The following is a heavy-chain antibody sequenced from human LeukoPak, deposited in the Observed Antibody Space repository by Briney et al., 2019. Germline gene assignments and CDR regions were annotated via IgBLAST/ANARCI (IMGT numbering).Heavy chain of an antibody. J-gene: IGHJ6*03. Sequence: SETLSLTCTVSGGSISNYYWSWIRQPPGKGLEWIGSIYYSGSTKYNPSLKSRVTISVDTSKNQFSLRLSSVTAADTAVYYCARDWGVSARPGYMDVWGKGTTVTVSS. CDR3: ARDWGVSARPGYMDV. D-gene: IGHD6-6*01. CDR1: GGSISNYY. CDR2: IYYSGST. V-gene: IGHV4-59*01.